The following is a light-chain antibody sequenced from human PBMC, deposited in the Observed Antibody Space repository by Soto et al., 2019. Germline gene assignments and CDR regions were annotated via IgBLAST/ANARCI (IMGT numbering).Light chain of an antibody. CDR3: QQYGSSPPWT. CDR1: QSVTSSY. CDR2: GAS. Sequence: ENLFTQSPGTPSFSPGGRATPSCRASQSVTSSYLAWYQQKPGQAPRLLIFGASSRATGTPDRFSGSGSGTDFTLTISRLEPEDFAVYYCQQYGSSPPWTFGQGTKVDIK. V-gene: IGKV3-20*01. J-gene: IGKJ1*01.